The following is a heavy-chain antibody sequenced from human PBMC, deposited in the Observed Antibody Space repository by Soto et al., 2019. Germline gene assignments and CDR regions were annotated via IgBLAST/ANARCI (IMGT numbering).Heavy chain of an antibody. D-gene: IGHD3-22*01. CDR2: IYHSGST. CDR1: GGSISSSNW. CDR3: ARSPLYDSSGYYLSTFDY. J-gene: IGHJ4*02. V-gene: IGHV4-4*02. Sequence: PSETLSLTCAVSGGSISSSNWWSWVRQPPGKGLEWIGEIYHSGSTNYNPSLKSRVTISVDKSKNQFSLKLSSVTAADTAVYYCARSPLYDSSGYYLSTFDYWGQGTLVTVSS.